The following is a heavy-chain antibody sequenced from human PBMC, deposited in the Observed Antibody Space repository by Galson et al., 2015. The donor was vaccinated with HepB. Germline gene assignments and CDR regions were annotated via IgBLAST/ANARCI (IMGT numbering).Heavy chain of an antibody. J-gene: IGHJ6*03. Sequence: SVKVSCKASGYRFTGYFIHWVRQAPGQGLEWMGRISPNNGVTNYAQNFQGRVTMTRDTSITTAYIEVNRLISDDTAIYYCARDGTGTENYHVDVWGNGTTVTVSS. V-gene: IGHV1-2*06. CDR1: GYRFTGYF. CDR2: ISPNNGVT. D-gene: IGHD6-13*01. CDR3: ARDGTGTENYHVDV.